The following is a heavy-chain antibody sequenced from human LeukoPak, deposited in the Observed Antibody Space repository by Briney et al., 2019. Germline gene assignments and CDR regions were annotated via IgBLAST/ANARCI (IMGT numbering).Heavy chain of an antibody. CDR3: AKDSAPRGGLWYGFGLDY. CDR1: GFTFSSYA. CDR2: ISGSGGST. V-gene: IGHV3-23*01. D-gene: IGHD5-18*01. Sequence: PGGSLRLPCAASGFTFSSYAMSWVRQAPGKGLEWVSAISGSGGSTYYADSVKGRFTISRDNSKNTLYLQMNSLRAEDTAVYYCAKDSAPRGGLWYGFGLDYWGQGTLVTVSS. J-gene: IGHJ4*02.